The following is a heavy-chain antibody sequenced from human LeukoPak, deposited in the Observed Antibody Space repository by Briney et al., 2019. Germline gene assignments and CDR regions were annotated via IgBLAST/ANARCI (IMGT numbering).Heavy chain of an antibody. J-gene: IGHJ4*02. V-gene: IGHV3-23*01. CDR3: ATDQSAAAHDY. CDR1: GFTFSSYA. Sequence: GGSLRLSCAASGFTFSSYAMSWVRQAPGKGLEWVSKISDSGSSTYYADSVKGRFTISRDNAKNALYLQMNSLRAEDTALYYCATDQSAAAHDYWGQGTLVIVSS. CDR2: ISDSGSST. D-gene: IGHD6-13*01.